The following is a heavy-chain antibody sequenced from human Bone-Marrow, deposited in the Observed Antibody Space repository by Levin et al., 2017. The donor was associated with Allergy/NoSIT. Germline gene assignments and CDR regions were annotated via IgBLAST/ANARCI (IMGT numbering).Heavy chain of an antibody. V-gene: IGHV3-30-3*01. CDR2: ISYDGSNK. CDR1: GFTFSSYA. CDR3: ASLEPYSSTPYFDY. D-gene: IGHD6-13*01. J-gene: IGHJ4*02. Sequence: GESLKISCAASGFTFSSYAMHWVRQAPGKGLEWVAVISYDGSNKYYADSVKGRFTISRDNSKNTLYLQMNSLRAEDTAVYYCASLEPYSSTPYFDYWGQGTLVTVSS.